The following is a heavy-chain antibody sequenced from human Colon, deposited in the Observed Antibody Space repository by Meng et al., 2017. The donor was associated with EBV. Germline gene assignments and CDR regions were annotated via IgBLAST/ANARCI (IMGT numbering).Heavy chain of an antibody. CDR1: GGSVSSGGYY. D-gene: IGHD6-19*01. V-gene: IGHV4-31*03. CDR2: IYYSGST. J-gene: IGHJ4*02. CDR3: ARVSSGWDYFDY. Sequence: VQLQESGPGLVKPSQTLSLTCTVSGGSVSSGGYYRTWIRQHPGKGLEWFGHIYYSGSTFYNPSLKRRVIISIDTSKNQFSLNLRSVTAADTAVYYCARVSSGWDYFDYWGQGTLVTVSS.